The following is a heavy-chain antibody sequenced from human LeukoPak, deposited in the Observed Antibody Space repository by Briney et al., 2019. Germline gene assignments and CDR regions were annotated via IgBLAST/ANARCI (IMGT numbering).Heavy chain of an antibody. CDR1: GYTFTSYG. CDR3: ARGEPLGAFDI. Sequence: ASVKVSCKASGYTFTSYGISWVRQAPGQGLEWMGWISAYNGNTNYAQKLQGRVTMNTDTSTSTAYMELSSLRSEDTAVYYCARGEPLGAFDIWGQGTMVTVSS. J-gene: IGHJ3*02. D-gene: IGHD1-26*01. CDR2: ISAYNGNT. V-gene: IGHV1-18*01.